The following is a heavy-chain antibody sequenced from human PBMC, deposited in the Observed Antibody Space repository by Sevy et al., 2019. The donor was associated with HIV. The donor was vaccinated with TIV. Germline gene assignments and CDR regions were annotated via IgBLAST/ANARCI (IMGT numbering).Heavy chain of an antibody. V-gene: IGHV3-7*01. Sequence: GGSLRLSCAASGFSFSIYWMSWVRQAPGKGLEWVAIMKQDGSEEDYVDSVKGRFTISRDNAKNSLFLQMNSLSAEGTAVYYCVREGWGGYGYSLDYWGHGTLVTVSS. CDR1: GFSFSIYW. D-gene: IGHD5-18*01. CDR2: MKQDGSEE. CDR3: VREGWGGYGYSLDY. J-gene: IGHJ4*01.